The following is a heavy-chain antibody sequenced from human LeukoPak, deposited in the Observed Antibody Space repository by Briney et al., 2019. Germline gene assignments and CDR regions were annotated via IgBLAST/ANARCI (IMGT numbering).Heavy chain of an antibody. J-gene: IGHJ3*02. V-gene: IGHV3-7*01. Sequence: GGSLRLSCAASGFTFSSYWMSWVRQAPGKGLEWVANIKQDGSEKYYVDSVKGRFTISRDSAKNSLYPQMNSLRAEDTAVYYCAREGASDAFDIWGQGTMVTVSS. D-gene: IGHD1-26*01. CDR1: GFTFSSYW. CDR3: AREGASDAFDI. CDR2: IKQDGSEK.